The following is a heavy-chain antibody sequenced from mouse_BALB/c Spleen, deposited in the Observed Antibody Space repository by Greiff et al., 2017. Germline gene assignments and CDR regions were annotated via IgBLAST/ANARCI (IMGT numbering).Heavy chain of an antibody. J-gene: IGHJ4*01. CDR3: ARHTNRYDGTAY. CDR2: ISNGGGST. D-gene: IGHD2-14*01. CDR1: GFTFSSYT. V-gene: IGHV5-12-2*01. Sequence: EVKLMESGGGLVQPGGSLKLSCAASGFTFSSYTMSWVRQTPEKRLEWVAYISNGGGSTYYPDTVKGRFTISRDNAKNTLYLQMSSLKSEDTAMYYCARHTNRYDGTAYWGQGTSVTVSS.